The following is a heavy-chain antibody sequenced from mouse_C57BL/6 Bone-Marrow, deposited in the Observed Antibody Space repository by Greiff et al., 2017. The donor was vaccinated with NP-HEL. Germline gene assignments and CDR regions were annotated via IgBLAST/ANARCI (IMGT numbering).Heavy chain of an antibody. CDR3: ARPSAY. CDR1: GYTFTSYG. CDR2: IYPRSGNT. J-gene: IGHJ3*01. V-gene: IGHV1-81*01. Sequence: VQLQQSGAELARPGASVKLSCTASGYTFTSYGISWVKQRTGQGLEWIGEIYPRSGNTYYNEKFKGKATLTADKSSSTAYMELRSLTSEDSAVFYCARPSAYWGQGTPVTVSA.